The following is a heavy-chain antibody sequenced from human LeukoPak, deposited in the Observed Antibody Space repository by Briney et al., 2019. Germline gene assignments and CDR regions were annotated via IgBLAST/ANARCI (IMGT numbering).Heavy chain of an antibody. CDR3: ARHVLRRGPWFFEY. J-gene: IGHJ4*02. CDR1: GGSISSSSYY. D-gene: IGHD4-17*01. Sequence: PSETLSLTCTVSGGSISSSSYYWGWIRQPPGKGLEWIGSIYYSGSTYYNPSLKGRVTISVDTSKNQFSLKLSSVTAADTAVYYCARHVLRRGPWFFEYWGQGTLVTVSS. CDR2: IYYSGST. V-gene: IGHV4-39*01.